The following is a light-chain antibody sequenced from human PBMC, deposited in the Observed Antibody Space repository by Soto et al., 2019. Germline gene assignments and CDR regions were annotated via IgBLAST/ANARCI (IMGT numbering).Light chain of an antibody. V-gene: IGKV3-20*01. CDR3: QQYAGSPLT. Sequence: EVVLTQSQGTLSLSLGEKATLSCRARHSVTTYLAWYQQKPGQAPRLLIYGASGRAAGIPDRFSGSGSGTDFTLAISNLEPDDVAVYYCQQYAGSPLTFGGGTKVDFK. J-gene: IGKJ4*01. CDR2: GAS. CDR1: HSVTTY.